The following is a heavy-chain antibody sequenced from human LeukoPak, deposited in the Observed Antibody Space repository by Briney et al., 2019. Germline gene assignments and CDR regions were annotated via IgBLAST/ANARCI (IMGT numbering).Heavy chain of an antibody. V-gene: IGHV3-30*18. CDR3: AKRAGLLTYYYDSSGYSDFGY. J-gene: IGHJ4*02. CDR2: ISYDGSNK. CDR1: GFTFSFYG. D-gene: IGHD3-22*01. Sequence: GGSLRLSCAASGFTFSFYGMNWVRQAPGKGLEWVAVISYDGSNKYYADSVKGRFTISRDNSKNTLYLQMNSLRAEDTAVYYCAKRAGLLTYYYDSSGYSDFGYWGQGTLVTVSS.